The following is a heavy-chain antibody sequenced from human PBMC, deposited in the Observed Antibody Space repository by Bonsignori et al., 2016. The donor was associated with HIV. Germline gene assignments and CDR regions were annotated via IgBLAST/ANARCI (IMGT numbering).Heavy chain of an antibody. Sequence: VRQMPGKGLEWVAFIRYDESNKYYADSVKGRFIISRDNSKSALFLQMDSLRADDTAVYYCAKDRGGVVPMDVWGRGTTVTVSS. D-gene: IGHD3-16*01. J-gene: IGHJ6*03. CDR3: AKDRGGVVPMDV. CDR2: IRYDESNK. V-gene: IGHV3-30*02.